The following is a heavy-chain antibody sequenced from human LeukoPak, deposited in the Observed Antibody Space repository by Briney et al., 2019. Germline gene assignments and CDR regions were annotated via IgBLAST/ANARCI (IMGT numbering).Heavy chain of an antibody. CDR1: GFTFSSYW. J-gene: IGHJ4*02. CDR3: ASAPGYSYGWYYFDY. Sequence: GSLRLSCAASGFTFSSYWMSWVRQPPGKGLEWIGEIYHSGSTNYNPSLKSRVTISVDKSKNQFSLKLSSVTAADTAVYYCASAPGYSYGWYYFDYWGQGTLVTVSS. V-gene: IGHV4-4*02. CDR2: IYHSGST. D-gene: IGHD5-18*01.